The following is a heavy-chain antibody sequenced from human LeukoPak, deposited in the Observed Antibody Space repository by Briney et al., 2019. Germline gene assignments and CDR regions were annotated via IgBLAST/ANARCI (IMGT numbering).Heavy chain of an antibody. CDR2: ISYDGSNK. CDR3: AKDLWEDYGDPYFDY. Sequence: GSLRLSCAASGFTFSSYAMGWVRQAPGKGLEWVAVISYDGSNKYYADSVKGRFTISRDNSKNTLYLQMNSLRAEDTAVYYCAKDLWEDYGDPYFDYWGQGTLVTVSS. J-gene: IGHJ4*02. V-gene: IGHV3-30*18. D-gene: IGHD4-17*01. CDR1: GFTFSSYA.